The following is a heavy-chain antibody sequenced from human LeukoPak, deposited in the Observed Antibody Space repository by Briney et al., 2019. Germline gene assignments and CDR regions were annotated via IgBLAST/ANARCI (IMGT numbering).Heavy chain of an antibody. CDR3: ARGSRYFDWLLYY. Sequence: EASVNVSCKASGYTFTGYYMHWVRQAPGQGLEWMGWINPNSGGTNYAQKFQGWVTMTRDTSISTAYMELSRLRSDDTAVYYCARGSRYFDWLLYYWGQGTLVTVSS. CDR2: INPNSGGT. J-gene: IGHJ4*02. CDR1: GYTFTGYY. D-gene: IGHD3-9*01. V-gene: IGHV1-2*04.